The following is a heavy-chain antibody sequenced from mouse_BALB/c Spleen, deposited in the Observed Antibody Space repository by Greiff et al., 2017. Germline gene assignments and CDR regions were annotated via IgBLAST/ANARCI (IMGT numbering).Heavy chain of an antibody. CDR1: GYTFTSYT. V-gene: IGHV1-4*02. J-gene: IGHJ2*01. CDR2: INPSSGYT. D-gene: IGHD2-14*01. Sequence: QVQLKQSAAELARPGASVKMSCKASGYTFTSYTMHWVKQRPGQGLEWIGYINPSSGYTEYNQKFKDKTTLTADKSSSTTYMQLSSLTSEDSAVYYCARDYRYDEDFDYWGQGTAPTVSS. CDR3: ARDYRYDEDFDY.